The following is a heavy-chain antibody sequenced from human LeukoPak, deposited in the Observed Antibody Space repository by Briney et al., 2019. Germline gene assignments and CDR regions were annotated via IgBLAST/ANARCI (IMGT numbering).Heavy chain of an antibody. Sequence: GESLKISFKGSGYSFTSYWISWVRQMPGKGLEWMGRIDPSDSYTNYSPSFQGHVTISADKSISTAYLQWSSLKASDTAMYYCARLPSGQLWSFDYWGQGTLVTVSS. CDR2: IDPSDSYT. CDR3: ARLPSGQLWSFDY. D-gene: IGHD5-18*01. CDR1: GYSFTSYW. J-gene: IGHJ4*02. V-gene: IGHV5-10-1*01.